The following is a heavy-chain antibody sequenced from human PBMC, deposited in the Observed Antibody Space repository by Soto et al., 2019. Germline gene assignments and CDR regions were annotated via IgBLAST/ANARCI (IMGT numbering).Heavy chain of an antibody. J-gene: IGHJ4*02. Sequence: PGGSLRLSCAASGFTFSSFAMSWVRQAPGKGLEWVSVISDSGGSTHYTDSVKGRFTISRDNSKSMVYLQMNSLRGDDTAIYYCAKSGLLKAGSSVPFDYWGQGTLVTVSS. CDR2: ISDSGGST. CDR3: AKSGLLKAGSSVPFDY. CDR1: GFTFSSFA. V-gene: IGHV3-23*01. D-gene: IGHD6-13*01.